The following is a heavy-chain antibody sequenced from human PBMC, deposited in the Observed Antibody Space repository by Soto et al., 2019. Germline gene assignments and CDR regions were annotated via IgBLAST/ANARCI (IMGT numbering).Heavy chain of an antibody. CDR3: ARERGCSSTSCYVMDDYYYYYYMDV. V-gene: IGHV4-31*03. D-gene: IGHD2-2*01. Sequence: SETLSLTCTVSGGSISSGGYYWSWIRQHPGKGLEWIGYIYYSGSTYYNPSLKSRVTISVDTSKNQFSLKLNSVTAADTAVYYCARERGCSSTSCYVMDDYYYYYYMDVWGKGTTVTVSS. CDR2: IYYSGST. CDR1: GGSISSGGYY. J-gene: IGHJ6*03.